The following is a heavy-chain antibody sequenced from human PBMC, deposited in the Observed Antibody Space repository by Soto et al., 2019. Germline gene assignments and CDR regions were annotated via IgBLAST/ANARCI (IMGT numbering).Heavy chain of an antibody. J-gene: IGHJ5*02. V-gene: IGHV4-59*01. Sequence: PSETLSLTCTVSGGSISSYYWSWIRQPPGKGLEWIGYIYYSGSTNYNPSLKSRVTISVDTSKNQFSLKLSSVTAADTAVYYCARDSQRCSSSWYFTSGEILPLGQGILVTVSP. CDR3: ARDSQRCSSSWYFTSGEILP. CDR2: IYYSGST. D-gene: IGHD6-13*01. CDR1: GGSISSYY.